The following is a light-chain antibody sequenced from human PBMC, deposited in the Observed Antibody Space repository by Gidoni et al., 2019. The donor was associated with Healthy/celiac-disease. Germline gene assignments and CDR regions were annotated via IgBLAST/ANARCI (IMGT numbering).Light chain of an antibody. CDR2: LGS. V-gene: IGKV2-28*01. CDR3: MQALQTPPWT. J-gene: IGKJ1*01. CDR1: QSLLHSNGYIY. Sequence: DIVMTQSPLSLPVTPGEPASILCRSSQSLLHSNGYIYLDWYLQKPGQSPQLLIYLGSNRDCGVPDRFSGSGSGTDFTLKISRVEAEDVGVYYCMQALQTPPWTFGQGTKVEIK.